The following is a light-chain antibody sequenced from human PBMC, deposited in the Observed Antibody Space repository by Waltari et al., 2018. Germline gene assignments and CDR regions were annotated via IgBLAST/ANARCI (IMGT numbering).Light chain of an antibody. CDR2: DVT. CDR3: SSYMDTTTLEL. J-gene: IGLJ2*01. V-gene: IGLV2-14*03. CDR1: SSAVGSYNY. Sequence: QSALPQPASVSGSPGQSITIPCTGTSSAVGSYNYVSWYQQPPGKAPKLLIYDVTNRPSGVSNHFSGSKSGNTASLTISGLQAEDEADYYCSSYMDTTTLELFGGGTSLTVL.